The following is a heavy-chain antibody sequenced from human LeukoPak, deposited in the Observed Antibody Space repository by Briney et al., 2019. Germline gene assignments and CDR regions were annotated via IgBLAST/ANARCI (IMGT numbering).Heavy chain of an antibody. CDR2: IYTSGST. J-gene: IGHJ6*04. CDR3: AGMDV. Sequence: SETLSLTCTVSGGSISTSSYYWSWIRQPAGKGLEWIGRIYTSGSTNYNPSLKSRVTMSVDTSKNQFSLKLSSVTAADTAVYYCAGMDVWGKGTTVTISS. V-gene: IGHV4-61*02. CDR1: GGSISTSSYY.